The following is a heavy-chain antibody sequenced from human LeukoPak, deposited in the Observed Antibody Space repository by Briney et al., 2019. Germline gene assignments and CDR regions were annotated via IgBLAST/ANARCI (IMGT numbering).Heavy chain of an antibody. Sequence: SETLSLTWTVSGGSISSGDYYWSWIRQPPGKGLEWIGYIYYSGSTYYNPSLKSRVTISVDTSKNQFSLKLSSVTAADTAVYYCARAGYSYGIFDYWGQGTLVTVSS. V-gene: IGHV4-30-4*01. CDR2: IYYSGST. J-gene: IGHJ4*02. CDR3: ARAGYSYGIFDY. D-gene: IGHD5-18*01. CDR1: GGSISSGDYY.